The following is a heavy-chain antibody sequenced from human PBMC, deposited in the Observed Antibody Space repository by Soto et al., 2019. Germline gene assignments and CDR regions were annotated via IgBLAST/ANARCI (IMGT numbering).Heavy chain of an antibody. CDR1: GYSFTSYW. Sequence: PGESLKISCKGSGYSFTSYWIGWVRQMPGKGLEWMGIFYPGDSDTRYSPSFQGQVTISADKSISTAYLQWSSLKASDTAMYYCARHPTYYDFWSGPYNWFDPWGQGTLVTVSS. CDR3: ARHPTYYDFWSGPYNWFDP. V-gene: IGHV5-51*01. J-gene: IGHJ5*02. CDR2: FYPGDSDT. D-gene: IGHD3-3*01.